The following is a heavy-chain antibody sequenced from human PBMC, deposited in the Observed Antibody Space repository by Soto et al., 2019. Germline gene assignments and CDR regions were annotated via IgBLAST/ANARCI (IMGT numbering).Heavy chain of an antibody. CDR3: ARKVYYYDSSPAGWFAP. V-gene: IGHV3-20*04. D-gene: IGHD3-22*01. Sequence: PGGSLRLSCAASGFTFDDYGMSWVRQAPGKRLEWVSCINWNGGSIGYVDSVKGRFTISRDDAKNSLYLQMNSLRAEDTAVYYCARKVYYYDSSPAGWFAPWGQGTLVTVSS. CDR2: INWNGGSI. J-gene: IGHJ5*02. CDR1: GFTFDDYG.